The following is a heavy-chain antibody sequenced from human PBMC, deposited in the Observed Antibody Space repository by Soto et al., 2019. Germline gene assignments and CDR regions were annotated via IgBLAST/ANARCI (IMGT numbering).Heavy chain of an antibody. Sequence: SETLSLTCTVSGGFISSYYWSWIRQPPGKGLEWIGYIYYSGSTNYNPSLKSRVTISVDTSKNQFSLKLSSVTAADTAVYYCASIYDSSGYYYGNNWFDPWGQGTLVTVSS. J-gene: IGHJ5*02. CDR1: GGFISSYY. CDR2: IYYSGST. V-gene: IGHV4-59*12. D-gene: IGHD3-22*01. CDR3: ASIYDSSGYYYGNNWFDP.